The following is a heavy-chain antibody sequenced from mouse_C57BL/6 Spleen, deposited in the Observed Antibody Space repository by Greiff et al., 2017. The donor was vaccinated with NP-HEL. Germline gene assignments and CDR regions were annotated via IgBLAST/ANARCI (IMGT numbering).Heavy chain of an antibody. Sequence: VKLMESGPGLVQPSQSLSITCTVSGFSLTSYGVHWVRQSPGKGLEWLGVIWSGGSTDYNAAFISRLSISKDNSKSQVFFKMNSLQADDTAIYYCARKDYYGTDLWYFDVWGTGTTVTVSS. V-gene: IGHV2-2*01. CDR1: GFSLTSYG. J-gene: IGHJ1*03. D-gene: IGHD1-1*01. CDR2: IWSGGST. CDR3: ARKDYYGTDLWYFDV.